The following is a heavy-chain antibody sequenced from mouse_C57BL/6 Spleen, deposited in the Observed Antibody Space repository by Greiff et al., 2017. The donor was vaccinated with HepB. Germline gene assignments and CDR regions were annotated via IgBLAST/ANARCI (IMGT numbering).Heavy chain of an antibody. Sequence: VHLVESGAELVRPGTSVKVSCKASGYAFTNYLIEWVKQRPGQGLEWIGVINPGSGGTNYNEKFKGKATLTADKSSSTAYMQLSSLTSEDSAVYFCARRYGSRNYYAMDYWGQGTSVTVSS. D-gene: IGHD1-1*01. CDR2: INPGSGGT. V-gene: IGHV1-54*01. CDR1: GYAFTNYL. J-gene: IGHJ4*01. CDR3: ARRYGSRNYYAMDY.